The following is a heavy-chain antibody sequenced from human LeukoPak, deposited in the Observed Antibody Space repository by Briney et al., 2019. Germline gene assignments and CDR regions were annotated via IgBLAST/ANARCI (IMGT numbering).Heavy chain of an antibody. D-gene: IGHD5-12*01. Sequence: SVKVSCKASGGTFSSYAISWVRQAPGQGLEWMGGIIPIFGTANYAQKFQGRVTITADESTSTAYLELSSLRSEDTAVYYCARDRMATIPRSFNWFDPWGQGTLVTVSS. V-gene: IGHV1-69*13. CDR1: GGTFSSYA. CDR3: ARDRMATIPRSFNWFDP. J-gene: IGHJ5*02. CDR2: IIPIFGTA.